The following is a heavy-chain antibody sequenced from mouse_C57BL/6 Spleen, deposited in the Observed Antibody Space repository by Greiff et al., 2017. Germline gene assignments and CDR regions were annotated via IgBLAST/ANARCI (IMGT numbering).Heavy chain of an antibody. CDR2: IYPGDGDT. CDR3: ARSSYYSNHGVYYYDY. D-gene: IGHD2-5*01. J-gene: IGHJ2*01. Sequence: QVQLQQSGAELVKPGASVKISCKASGYAFSSYWLNWVKQRPGKGLEWIGQIYPGDGDTNYNGKFKGKATLNADKSSSTAYMQRSSLTSEDSAVYFCARSSYYSNHGVYYYDYWGQGTTLSVSS. CDR1: GYAFSSYW. V-gene: IGHV1-80*01.